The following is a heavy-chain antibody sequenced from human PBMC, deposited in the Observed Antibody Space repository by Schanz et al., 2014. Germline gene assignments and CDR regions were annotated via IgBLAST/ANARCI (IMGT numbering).Heavy chain of an antibody. CDR2: IHHSGSS. Sequence: QVQLQQWGAGLLKPSETLSLTCAVYGGPFSGYFWSWIRQPQGKGLKCIGTIHHSGSSSYNPSLRGAVAMSMDKSKNPFSLTETPKTAADTAVYCCARHLVNAYGMDVWGQGTAVTVS. D-gene: IGHD3-3*02. CDR1: GGPFSGYF. CDR3: ARHLVNAYGMDV. J-gene: IGHJ6*02. V-gene: IGHV4-34*01.